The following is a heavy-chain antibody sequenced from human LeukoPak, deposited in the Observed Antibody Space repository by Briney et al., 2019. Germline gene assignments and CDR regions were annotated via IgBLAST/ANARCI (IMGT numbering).Heavy chain of an antibody. V-gene: IGHV1-8*03. CDR1: GYTFTSYD. Sequence: ASVKVSCKASGYTFTSYDINWVRQATGQGLEWMGWMNPNSGNTGYAQKFQGGVTITTNTSISTAYMELSSLRSEDTAVYYCARGHYQYGSDYIDVWGKGTTVTVSS. CDR3: ARGHYQYGSDYIDV. CDR2: MNPNSGNT. D-gene: IGHD3-10*01. J-gene: IGHJ6*03.